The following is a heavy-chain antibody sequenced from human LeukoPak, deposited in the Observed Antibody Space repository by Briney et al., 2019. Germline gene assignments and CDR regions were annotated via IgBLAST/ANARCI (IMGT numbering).Heavy chain of an antibody. CDR1: GYTFTSYG. V-gene: IGHV1-18*01. Sequence: EASVKVSCKASGYTFTSYGISWVRQAPGQGLEWMGWISAYNGNTNYAQKFQGRVTITADKSTSTAYMELSSLRSEDTAVYYCATSGSYLLQAFDIWGQGTMVTVSP. J-gene: IGHJ3*02. CDR2: ISAYNGNT. D-gene: IGHD1-26*01. CDR3: ATSGSYLLQAFDI.